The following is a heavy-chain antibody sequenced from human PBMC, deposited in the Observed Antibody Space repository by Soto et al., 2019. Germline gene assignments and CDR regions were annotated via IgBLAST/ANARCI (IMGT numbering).Heavy chain of an antibody. CDR1: GLTVSANY. CDR2: MYSGGGAST. CDR3: ARTSPHFQLTIGAFDI. V-gene: IGHV3-53*01. D-gene: IGHD3-3*02. J-gene: IGHJ3*02. Sequence: GGSLRLSCAASGLTVSANYMNWVRQAPGKGLQWVSVMYSGGGASTYYTDSVKGRFTISRDNSKNTIYLQMNSLRADDTAVYYCARTSPHFQLTIGAFDIWGQGTMVTVSS.